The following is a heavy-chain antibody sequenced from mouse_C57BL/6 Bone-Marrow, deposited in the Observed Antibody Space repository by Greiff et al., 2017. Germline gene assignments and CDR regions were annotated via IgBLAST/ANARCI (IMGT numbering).Heavy chain of an antibody. V-gene: IGHV14-4*01. Sequence: EVQLVESGAELVRPGASVKLSCTASGFNIKDDYMHWVKQRPEQGLEWIGWIDPENGDTEYASKFQGKATITADTSSNPAYLQLSSLTSEDTAVYYCTKLYYAMDYWGQGTSVTVSS. CDR1: GFNIKDDY. J-gene: IGHJ4*01. CDR3: TKLYYAMDY. CDR2: IDPENGDT.